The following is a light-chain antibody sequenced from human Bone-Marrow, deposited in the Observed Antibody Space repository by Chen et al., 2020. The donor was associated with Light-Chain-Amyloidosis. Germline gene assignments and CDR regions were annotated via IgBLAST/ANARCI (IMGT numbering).Light chain of an antibody. CDR3: CSTAGRSTLV. CDR1: SGDVGGYDV. J-gene: IGLJ2*01. Sequence: QSALTQPRSVSGSPGRSFTIPCTGTSGDVGGYDVVSWYQHYPVKAPKLTIFDVSKRPSGVPDRFSGSKSGNTASRTISGLQAADEADYYCCSTAGRSTLVFGGGTTLTVL. CDR2: DVS. V-gene: IGLV2-11*02.